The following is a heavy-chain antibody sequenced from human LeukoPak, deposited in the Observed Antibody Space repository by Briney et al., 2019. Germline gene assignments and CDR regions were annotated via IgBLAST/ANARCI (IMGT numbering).Heavy chain of an antibody. CDR2: INHSGST. J-gene: IGHJ6*03. V-gene: IGHV4-34*01. CDR1: GGSFSGYY. CDR3: ARGTITGYSSSWYFYYYYMDV. Sequence: PSETLSLTCAVYGGSFSGYYWSWIRQPPGKGLEWIGEINHSGSTNYNPSLKSRVTISVDTSKNQFSLKLSSVTAADTAVYYCARGTITGYSSSWYFYYYYMDVWGKGTTVTVSS. D-gene: IGHD6-13*01.